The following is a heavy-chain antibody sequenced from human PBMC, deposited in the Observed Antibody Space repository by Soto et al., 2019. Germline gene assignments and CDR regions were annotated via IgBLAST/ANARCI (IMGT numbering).Heavy chain of an antibody. Sequence: QVQLQESGPGLVKPSQTLSLTCTVSGGSISSGGYYWSGIRQHPGKGLEWIGYIYYSGSTSYNPSLKSRFTISVDTSKNQFSLKLSSVTAADTDVYYCARVLGRCGELPTVDYWGQGTLVTVSS. CDR3: ARVLGRCGELPTVDY. V-gene: IGHV4-31*03. J-gene: IGHJ4*02. CDR2: IYYSGST. CDR1: GGSISSGGYY. D-gene: IGHD3-10*01.